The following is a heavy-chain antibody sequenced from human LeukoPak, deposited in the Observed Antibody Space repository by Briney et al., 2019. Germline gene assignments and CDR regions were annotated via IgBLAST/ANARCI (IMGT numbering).Heavy chain of an antibody. Sequence: SETLSPTCIVSGYSIISDYFWGWVRQPPGKGPEWIGSIFHSGDVYYNPSLTSRVTLSVDPSNNRFSLKVTSVTAADTAIYYCARVVASTSIDFWGQGTLVTVSS. CDR3: ARVVASTSIDF. CDR2: IFHSGDV. J-gene: IGHJ4*02. CDR1: GYSIISDYF. D-gene: IGHD2-15*01. V-gene: IGHV4-38-2*02.